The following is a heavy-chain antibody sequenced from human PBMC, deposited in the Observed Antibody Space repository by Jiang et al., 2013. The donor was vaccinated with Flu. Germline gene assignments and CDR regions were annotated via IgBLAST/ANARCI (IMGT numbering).Heavy chain of an antibody. CDR1: GFTFSSYG. D-gene: IGHD3-22*01. J-gene: IGHJ3*02. Sequence: PGGSLRLSCAAFGFTFSSYGIHWVRQAPGKGLEWVAFVHYDGSTTDYADSVKGRFTISRDNSKNTLYLQMNSLRAEDTAVYYCAKSGDQSVVVIILEAFDIWGQGTMVTVSS. V-gene: IGHV3-30*02. CDR2: VHYDGSTT. CDR3: AKSGDQSVVVIILEAFDI.